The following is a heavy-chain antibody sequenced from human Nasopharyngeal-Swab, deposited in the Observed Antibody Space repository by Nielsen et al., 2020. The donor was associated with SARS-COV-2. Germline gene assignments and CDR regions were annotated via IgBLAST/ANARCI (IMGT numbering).Heavy chain of an antibody. V-gene: IGHV3-21*05. CDR1: GFTFSSYS. CDR2: ISSSSSYI. CDR3: ARDKFVDCGMDV. J-gene: IGHJ6*02. Sequence: GGSLRLSCAASGFTFSSYSMNWVRQAPGKGLEWVSYISSSSSYIYYADSVKGRFTISRDNAKNSLYLQMNSLRAEDTAVYYCARDKFVDCGMDVWGQGTTVTVSS.